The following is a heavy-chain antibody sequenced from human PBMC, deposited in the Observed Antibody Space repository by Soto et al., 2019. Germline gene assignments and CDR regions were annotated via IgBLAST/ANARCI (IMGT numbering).Heavy chain of an antibody. CDR3: AGDPLGDFVWRNHRYDAFEI. CDR2: VYYSGST. Sequence: QVQLQESGPGLVKPSETLSLTCTVSGGSISSYFWNWIRQPPGKGLEWIGYVYYSGSTTNNPSLKSRVTNAIYTSKNQFSLKPISLTAADTGVYFSAGDPLGDFVWRNHRYDAFEIWGQGTTVTVSS. J-gene: IGHJ3*02. D-gene: IGHD3-16*02. CDR1: GGSISSYF. V-gene: IGHV4-59*01.